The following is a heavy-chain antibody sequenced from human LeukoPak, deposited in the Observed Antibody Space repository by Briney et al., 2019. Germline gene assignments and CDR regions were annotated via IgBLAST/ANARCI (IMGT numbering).Heavy chain of an antibody. CDR3: AKGSEYSSSVFDY. J-gene: IGHJ4*02. D-gene: IGHD6-6*01. CDR1: GFTFSSYG. Sequence: GRSLRLSCAASGFTFSSYGMHWVRQAPGKGLEWVAVIWYDGSNKYYADSVKGRFSISRDNSKNTLYLQMNSLRAEDTAVYYCAKGSEYSSSVFDYWGQGTLVTVSS. CDR2: IWYDGSNK. V-gene: IGHV3-33*06.